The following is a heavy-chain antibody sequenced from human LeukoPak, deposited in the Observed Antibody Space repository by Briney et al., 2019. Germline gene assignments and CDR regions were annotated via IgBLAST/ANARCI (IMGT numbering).Heavy chain of an antibody. CDR3: ARRADRATTVTSFWFFDL. J-gene: IGHJ2*01. CDR1: GYTFTGYY. D-gene: IGHD4-17*01. CDR2: INPNSGDT. V-gene: IGHV1-2*02. Sequence: ASVKVSCKASGYTFTGYYMYWARQAPGQGLEWMGWINPNSGDTNYAQKFQGRVTMTRDTSISTVYMELSRLRSDDTAVYYCARRADRATTVTSFWFFDLWGRGSLVTVSS.